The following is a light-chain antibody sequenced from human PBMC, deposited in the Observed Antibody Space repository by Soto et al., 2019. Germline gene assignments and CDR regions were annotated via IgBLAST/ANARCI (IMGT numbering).Light chain of an antibody. CDR1: SSNIGNNY. V-gene: IGLV1-51*01. CDR3: GTWDSSLSAVV. CDR2: DNH. J-gene: IGLJ2*01. Sequence: QSVLTQPPSVSAAPGQKVTISCSGSSSNIGNNYVSWYQQLPGTAPKLLLYDNHKRPSGIPDRCSGSKSGTSATLGITGLQTGDEADYYCGTWDSSLSAVVFGGGTKVTVL.